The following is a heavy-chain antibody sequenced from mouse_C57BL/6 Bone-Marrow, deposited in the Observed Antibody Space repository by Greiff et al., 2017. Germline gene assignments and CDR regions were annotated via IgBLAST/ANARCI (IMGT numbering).Heavy chain of an antibody. J-gene: IGHJ1*03. V-gene: IGHV5-17*01. CDR2: ISSGSSTN. Sequence: EVKVVESGGGLVKPGGSLKLSCAASGFTFSDYGMHWVRQAPEKGLEWVAYISSGSSTNYYADTVKGRFTISRDNAKNTLFLQMTSLRSEDTAMYYCARKAYWYFDVWGTGTTVTVSS. CDR1: GFTFSDYG. CDR3: ARKAYWYFDV.